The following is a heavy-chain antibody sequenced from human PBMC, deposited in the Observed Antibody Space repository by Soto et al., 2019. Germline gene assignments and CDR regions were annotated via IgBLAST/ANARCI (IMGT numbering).Heavy chain of an antibody. J-gene: IGHJ4*02. Sequence: GGSLRLSCAASGFTFSSYAMHWVRQAPGKGLEWVAVISYDGSIKYYADSVKGRFTISRDNSKNTLYLQMNSLGAEYTAVYYCAREYYYGSGSYYNAPAATDYWGQGTMVTVSS. CDR2: ISYDGSIK. V-gene: IGHV3-30-3*01. CDR3: AREYYYGSGSYYNAPAATDY. CDR1: GFTFSSYA. D-gene: IGHD3-10*01.